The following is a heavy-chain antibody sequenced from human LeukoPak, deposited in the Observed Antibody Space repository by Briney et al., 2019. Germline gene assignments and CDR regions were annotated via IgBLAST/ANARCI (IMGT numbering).Heavy chain of an antibody. D-gene: IGHD1/OR15-1a*01. Sequence: GGSLRLSCAASGFTFSSYAMSWVRQAPGKGLEWVSAISGSGGSTYYADSVKGRLTISRDNSKNTLYLQMNSLRAEDTAVYYCANSLSPEQCYFDYWGQGTLVTVSS. V-gene: IGHV3-23*01. CDR3: ANSLSPEQCYFDY. CDR2: ISGSGGST. CDR1: GFTFSSYA. J-gene: IGHJ4*02.